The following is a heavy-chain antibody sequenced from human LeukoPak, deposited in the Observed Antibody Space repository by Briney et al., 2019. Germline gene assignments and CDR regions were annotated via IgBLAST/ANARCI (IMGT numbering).Heavy chain of an antibody. J-gene: IGHJ4*02. Sequence: GGSLRLSRAASGFTFSSYAMHWVRQAPGKGLEWVAVISYDGSNKYYADSVKGRFTISRDNSKNTLYLQMNSLRAEDTAVYYCARERAAAEQPNFDYWGQGTLVTVSS. CDR1: GFTFSSYA. CDR3: ARERAAAEQPNFDY. D-gene: IGHD6-13*01. V-gene: IGHV3-30-3*01. CDR2: ISYDGSNK.